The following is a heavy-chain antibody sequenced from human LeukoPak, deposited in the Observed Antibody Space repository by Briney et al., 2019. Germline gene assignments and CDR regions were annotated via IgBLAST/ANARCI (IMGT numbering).Heavy chain of an antibody. J-gene: IGHJ4*02. CDR2: ISYDGSNK. CDR1: GFTFSSYG. D-gene: IGHD6-19*01. Sequence: QAGRSLRLSCAASGFTFSSYGMHWVRQAPGKGLEWVAVISYDGSNKYYADSVKGRFTISRDNSKNTLYLQMNSLRAEDTAVYYCAKDSDSSGIPGDYWGQGTLVTVSS. CDR3: AKDSDSSGIPGDY. V-gene: IGHV3-30*18.